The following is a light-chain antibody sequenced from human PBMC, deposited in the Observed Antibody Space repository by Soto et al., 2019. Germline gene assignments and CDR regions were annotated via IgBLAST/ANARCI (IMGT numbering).Light chain of an antibody. CDR1: QSISTSY. J-gene: IGKJ1*01. V-gene: IGKV3-20*01. CDR2: GSS. Sequence: EIVLTQSPGTLSLSPGERATLSCRASQSISTSYLAWYQQKPGQATRLIIYGSSSRATGIPDRFSGSGSGTDFTLTISSLEPEDFAVYYCQQYGSSHQDTFGQGTKVDIK. CDR3: QQYGSSHQDT.